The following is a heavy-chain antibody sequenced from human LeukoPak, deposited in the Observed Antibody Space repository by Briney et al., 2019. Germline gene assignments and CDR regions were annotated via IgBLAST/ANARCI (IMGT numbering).Heavy chain of an antibody. J-gene: IGHJ4*02. V-gene: IGHV4-30-4*08. CDR3: ARRLSYSNLLY. D-gene: IGHD4-11*01. Sequence: PSQTLSLTCTVSGGSISSGDYYWSWIRQPPGKGLEWIGYIYYSGSTYYTPSLKSRVTISVDTSKNQFSLKLSSVTAADTAVYYCARRLSYSNLLYWGQRTLVTVSS. CDR1: GGSISSGDYY. CDR2: IYYSGST.